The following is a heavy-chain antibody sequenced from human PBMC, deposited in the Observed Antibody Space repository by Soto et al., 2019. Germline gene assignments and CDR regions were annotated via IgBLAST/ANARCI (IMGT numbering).Heavy chain of an antibody. J-gene: IGHJ4*02. V-gene: IGHV3-64D*06. CDR3: ARNGYDTSNHLFDH. Sequence: SCKASGYTFTSYAMHWVRQAPGRGLEYVSAISSNGGTSYYADSVNDRFTISRDNSKNTLYLQMSSLRPEDTAVYFCARNGYDTSNHLFDHWRQGNMVTAPQ. D-gene: IGHD3-22*01. CDR1: GYTFTSYA. CDR2: ISSNGGTS.